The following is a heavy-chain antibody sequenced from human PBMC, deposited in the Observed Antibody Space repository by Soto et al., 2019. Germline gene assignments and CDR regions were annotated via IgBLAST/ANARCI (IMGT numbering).Heavy chain of an antibody. J-gene: IGHJ6*02. Sequence: PGGSLRLSCAASGLTFSSYAMSWVRQAPGKGLEWVSAISGSGGSTYYADSVKGRFTISRDNSKNTLYLQMNSLRAEDTAVYYCAKGGSSGWTYYYHGMDVWGQGTTVTVSS. CDR3: AKGGSSGWTYYYHGMDV. CDR2: ISGSGGST. V-gene: IGHV3-23*01. D-gene: IGHD6-19*01. CDR1: GLTFSSYA.